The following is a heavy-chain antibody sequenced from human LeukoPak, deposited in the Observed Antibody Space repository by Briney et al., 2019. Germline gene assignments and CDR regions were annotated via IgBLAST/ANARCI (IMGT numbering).Heavy chain of an antibody. Sequence: GGSLRLSCEASGFTFRSHWMSWVRQAPGKGLEWVANIHQYGGEKYYVDSVRGRFSISRDNAKNSLYLEMNSLRAEDTAVYYCARGYSYGYFDYWGQGTLVTVSS. V-gene: IGHV3-7*04. D-gene: IGHD5-18*01. CDR3: ARGYSYGYFDY. CDR1: GFTFRSHW. J-gene: IGHJ4*02. CDR2: IHQYGGEK.